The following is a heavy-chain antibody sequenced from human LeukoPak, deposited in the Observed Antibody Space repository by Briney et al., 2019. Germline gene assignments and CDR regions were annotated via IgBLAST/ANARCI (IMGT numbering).Heavy chain of an antibody. J-gene: IGHJ4*02. Sequence: KSSETLSLTCTVSGGSISSYYWSWIRQPPGKGLEWIGYIYYSGSTNYSPSLKSRVTISLDTSKNQFSLKLSSVTAADTAVYYCARADMVRGVIIKYWGQGTLVTVSS. CDR1: GGSISSYY. CDR3: ARADMVRGVIIKY. V-gene: IGHV4-59*01. D-gene: IGHD3-10*01. CDR2: IYYSGST.